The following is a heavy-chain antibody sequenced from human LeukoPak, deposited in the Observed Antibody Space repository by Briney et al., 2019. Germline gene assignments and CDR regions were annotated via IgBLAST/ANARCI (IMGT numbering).Heavy chain of an antibody. D-gene: IGHD3-10*01. CDR2: IYYSGST. CDR1: GVSISSYY. Sequence: SETLSLTCTVSGVSISSYYWSWIRQPPGKGLEWIGYIYYSGSTNYNTSLKSRVTISVDTSKNQFSLKLSSVTAADTAVYYCARHYLGRISTMVRGVMSWFDPWGQGTLVTVSS. J-gene: IGHJ5*02. CDR3: ARHYLGRISTMVRGVMSWFDP. V-gene: IGHV4-59*08.